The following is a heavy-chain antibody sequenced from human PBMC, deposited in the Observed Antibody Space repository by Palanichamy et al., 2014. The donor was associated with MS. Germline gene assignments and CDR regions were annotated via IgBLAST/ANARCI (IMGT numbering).Heavy chain of an antibody. CDR1: GFTFTSYA. D-gene: IGHD2-15*01. Sequence: EVQLLESGGGLVQPGGSLRLSCVASGFTFTSYAMNWVRQAPGKGLEWVSAISGSGDATYYADSVKGRFTISRDNSKNTLYLQMSSLRADDTAVYYCAKDPRRGCSGISCYSGFDYWGQGTLVTVSS. J-gene: IGHJ4*02. CDR3: AKDPRRGCSGISCYSGFDY. CDR2: ISGSGDAT. V-gene: IGHV3-23*01.